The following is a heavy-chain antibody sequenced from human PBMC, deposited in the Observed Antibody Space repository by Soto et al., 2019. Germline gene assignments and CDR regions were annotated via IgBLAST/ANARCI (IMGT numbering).Heavy chain of an antibody. V-gene: IGHV3-48*03. D-gene: IGHD3-10*01. CDR2: IHPGGQTI. J-gene: IGHJ3*01. Sequence: EVHLVESGGGLVQPGGSLRLSCAASGFTFSSSEMYWVRQAPGKGLEWISYIHPGGQTIFYAESVKGRFTISRDNAKHSVYLQMNSLRAEDTAVYYCARRGCRWGRGTKVTASS. CDR1: GFTFSSSE. CDR3: ARRGCR.